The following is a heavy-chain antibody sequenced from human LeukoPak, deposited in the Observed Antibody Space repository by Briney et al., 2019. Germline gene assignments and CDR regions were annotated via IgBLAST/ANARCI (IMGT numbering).Heavy chain of an antibody. J-gene: IGHJ4*02. CDR2: ISGSGGST. D-gene: IGHD3-22*01. Sequence: PGGSLRLSCAASGFTFSSYAMSWVRQAPGKGLEWVSAISGSGGSTYYADSVKGRFTISRDNSKNTLYLQMNSLRAEDTAVYYCATDFLGSSGYFDYRGQGTLVTVSS. V-gene: IGHV3-23*01. CDR1: GFTFSSYA. CDR3: ATDFLGSSGYFDY.